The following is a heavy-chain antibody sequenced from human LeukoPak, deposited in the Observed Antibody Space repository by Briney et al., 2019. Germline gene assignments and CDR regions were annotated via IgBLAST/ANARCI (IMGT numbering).Heavy chain of an antibody. D-gene: IGHD6-19*01. J-gene: IGHJ4*02. Sequence: GASVKVSYKASGYTFTSYGISWVRQAPGQGLEWMGWISAYNGNTNYAQKLQGRVTMTTDTSTSTAYMELRSLRSDDTAVYYCARGGPPLPVAGYYFHYWGQGTLVTVSS. CDR3: ARGGPPLPVAGYYFHY. V-gene: IGHV1-18*01. CDR2: ISAYNGNT. CDR1: GYTFTSYG.